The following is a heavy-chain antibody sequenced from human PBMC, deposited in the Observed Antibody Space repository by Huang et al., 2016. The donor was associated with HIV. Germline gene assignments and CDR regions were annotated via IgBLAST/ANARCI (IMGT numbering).Heavy chain of an antibody. D-gene: IGHD1-26*01. CDR3: AKDGADEEWDIDY. V-gene: IGHV3-30*18. CDR1: GFGFSTYG. CDR2: ISYDGSNK. Sequence: VQLVESGGGVVQPGRSLRLACAASGFGFSTYGLHWVRQAPGKGREWVAVISYDGSNKYYAHSVKGRFTISRDTSENKVYLQMNSLRHEDTAVYYCAKDGADEEWDIDYWGQGTLVTVSS. J-gene: IGHJ4*02.